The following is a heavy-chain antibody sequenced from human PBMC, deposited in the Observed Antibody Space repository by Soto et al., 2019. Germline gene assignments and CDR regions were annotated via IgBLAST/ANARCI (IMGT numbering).Heavy chain of an antibody. Sequence: PGGSLRLSCAASGFTFSSYAMSWVRQAPWKGLEWVSAISGSGGSTYYADSVKGRFTISRDNSKNTLYLQMNSLRAEDTAVYYCAKEAGYKYYYERSGDRGGYLDYWGQGTLVTVSS. V-gene: IGHV3-23*01. J-gene: IGHJ4*02. CDR2: ISGSGGST. CDR1: GFTFSSYA. D-gene: IGHD3-22*01. CDR3: AKEAGYKYYYERSGDRGGYLDY.